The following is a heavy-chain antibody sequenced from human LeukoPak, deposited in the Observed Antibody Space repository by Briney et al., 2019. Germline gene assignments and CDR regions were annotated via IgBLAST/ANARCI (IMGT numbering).Heavy chain of an antibody. CDR3: AKDRSGPFDY. V-gene: IGHV3-30*18. D-gene: IGHD1-14*01. CDR2: ISYDGSNK. CDR1: GFTFSSYG. J-gene: IGHJ4*02. Sequence: PGGSLRLSCAASGFTFSSYGMNWVRQAPGKGLEWVAVISYDGSNKYYADSVKGRFTISRDNSKNTLYLQMNSLRAEDTAVYYCAKDRSGPFDYWGQGTLVTVSS.